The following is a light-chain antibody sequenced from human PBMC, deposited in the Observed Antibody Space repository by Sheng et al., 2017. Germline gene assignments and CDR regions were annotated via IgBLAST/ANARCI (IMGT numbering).Light chain of an antibody. Sequence: DIVMTQSPLSLPVTPGEPASISCRSSQSLLHSTGYNYFDWYLQKPGQSPQLLIYLGSNRASGVPDRFSGSGSCTDFTLKISRVEADDVGVYYCVQALQTPLTFGQGTRLEIK. CDR2: LGS. CDR3: VQALQTPLT. J-gene: IGKJ5*01. CDR1: QSLLHSTGYNY. V-gene: IGKV2-28*01.